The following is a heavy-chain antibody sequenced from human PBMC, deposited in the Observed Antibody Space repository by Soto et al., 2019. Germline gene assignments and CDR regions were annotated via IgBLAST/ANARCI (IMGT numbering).Heavy chain of an antibody. Sequence: QLQLQESGPGLVKPSETLSLTCTVSGGSISSSSYYWGWIRQPPGKGLEWIGSIYYSGSTYYNPSLKSRVTISVDTSKNQFSLKLSSVTATDTAVYYCAGLDVDTAMVIDDYWGQGTLVTVSS. J-gene: IGHJ4*02. CDR1: GGSISSSSYY. CDR2: IYYSGST. V-gene: IGHV4-39*01. CDR3: AGLDVDTAMVIDDY. D-gene: IGHD5-18*01.